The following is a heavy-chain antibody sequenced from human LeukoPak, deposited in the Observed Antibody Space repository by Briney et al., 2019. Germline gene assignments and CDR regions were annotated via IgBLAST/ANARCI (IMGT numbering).Heavy chain of an antibody. V-gene: IGHV1-69*04. J-gene: IGHJ6*02. Sequence: SVKVSCKASGGTFSSYAISWVRQAPGQGLEWMGRIIPIFGIANYAQKFQGRVTITADKSTSTAYMELSSLRSEDTAVYYCATYQALLFYYGMDVWGQGTTVTVSS. D-gene: IGHD2-21*02. CDR2: IIPIFGIA. CDR1: GGTFSSYA. CDR3: ATYQALLFYYGMDV.